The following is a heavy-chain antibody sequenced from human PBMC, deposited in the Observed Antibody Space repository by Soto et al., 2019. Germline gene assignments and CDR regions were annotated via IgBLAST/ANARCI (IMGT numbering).Heavy chain of an antibody. Sequence: QLQLQESGPGLVKPSETLSLTCTVSGGSISSSSYYWGWIRQPPGKGLEWIGSIYYSGSTYYNPSLKSRVTISVDTSKNQFSLKLSSVTAADTAVYYCVRHEGDYSLTRYWYFDLWGRGTLVTVSS. CDR1: GGSISSSSYY. J-gene: IGHJ2*01. CDR3: VRHEGDYSLTRYWYFDL. CDR2: IYYSGST. D-gene: IGHD4-4*01. V-gene: IGHV4-39*01.